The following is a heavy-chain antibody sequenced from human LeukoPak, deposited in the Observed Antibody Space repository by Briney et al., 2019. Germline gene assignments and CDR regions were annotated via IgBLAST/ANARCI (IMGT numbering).Heavy chain of an antibody. CDR2: IKQDGSEK. V-gene: IGHV3-7*01. Sequence: PGGSLRLSCAASGFTFSSYWMSWVRQAPGKGLEWVANIKQDGSEKYYVDSVKGRFTISRDNAKNSLYLQMNSLRAEDTAVYYCASYLSAYYYDSSGYYFDYWGQGTLVTVSS. CDR1: GFTFSSYW. J-gene: IGHJ4*02. D-gene: IGHD3-22*01. CDR3: ASYLSAYYYDSSGYYFDY.